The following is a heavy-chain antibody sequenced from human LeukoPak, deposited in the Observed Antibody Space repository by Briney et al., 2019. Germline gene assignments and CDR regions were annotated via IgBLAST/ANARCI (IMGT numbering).Heavy chain of an antibody. CDR2: ISYDGSNK. CDR1: GFTFSSYA. J-gene: IGHJ4*02. Sequence: GGSLRLSCAASGFTFSSYAMHWVRQAPGKGLEWVAVISYDGSNKYYADSVKGRFTISRDNSKNTLYLQMNSLRAEDTAVYYCARDPAIELYYFDYWDQGTLVTVSS. D-gene: IGHD2-2*02. V-gene: IGHV3-30-3*01. CDR3: ARDPAIELYYFDY.